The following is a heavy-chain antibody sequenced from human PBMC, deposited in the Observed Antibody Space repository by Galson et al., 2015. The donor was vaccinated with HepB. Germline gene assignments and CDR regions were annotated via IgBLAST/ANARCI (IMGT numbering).Heavy chain of an antibody. V-gene: IGHV1-24*01. J-gene: IGHJ3*02. CDR1: GYTLTELS. D-gene: IGHD2-2*01. CDR2: FDPEDGET. CDR3: AAYNCSSTSCPYLYAFDI. Sequence: SVKVSCKVSGYTLTELSMHWVRQAPGKGLEWMGGFDPEDGETIYAQKFQGRVTMTEDTSTDTAYMELSSLRSEDTAVYYCAAYNCSSTSCPYLYAFDIWGQGTMVTVSS.